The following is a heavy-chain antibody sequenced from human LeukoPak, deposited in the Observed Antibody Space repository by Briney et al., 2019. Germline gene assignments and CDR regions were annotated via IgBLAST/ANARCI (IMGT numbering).Heavy chain of an antibody. CDR2: INPSGGST. J-gene: IGHJ2*01. D-gene: IGHD3-22*01. CDR3: ARDGRRDSSGYAHWYFDL. Sequence: ASVKVSCKASGYTFTSYYMHWVRQAPGQGLEWMGIINPSGGSTSYAQKFQGRVTMTRDTSTNTVYMELSSLRSEDTAVYFCARDGRRDSSGYAHWYFDLWGRGTLVTVSS. CDR1: GYTFTSYY. V-gene: IGHV1-46*01.